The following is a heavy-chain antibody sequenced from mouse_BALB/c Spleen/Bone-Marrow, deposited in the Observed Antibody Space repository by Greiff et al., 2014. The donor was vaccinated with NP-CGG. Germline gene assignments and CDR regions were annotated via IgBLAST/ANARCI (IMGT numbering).Heavy chain of an antibody. V-gene: IGHV5-6-3*01. CDR1: GFTFSSYG. Sequence: EVMLVESGGGLVQPGGSLKLSCAASGFTFSSYGMSWVRQTPDKRLELVATINSNGGSSYYPDSAKGRFTISRDNAKNTLYLQMSSLKSEDTAKYYCARDYYGSSYAMDYWGQGTSVTVSS. CDR3: ARDYYGSSYAMDY. CDR2: INSNGGSS. J-gene: IGHJ4*01. D-gene: IGHD1-1*01.